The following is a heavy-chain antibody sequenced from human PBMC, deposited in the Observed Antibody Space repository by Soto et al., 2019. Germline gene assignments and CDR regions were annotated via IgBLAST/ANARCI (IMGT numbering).Heavy chain of an antibody. CDR3: ARDYRRDNWNHYYGMDV. V-gene: IGHV3-21*01. J-gene: IGHJ6*02. CDR2: ISSSSSYI. Sequence: GGSLRLSCAASGFTFSSYSMNWVRQAPGKGLEWVSSISSSSSYIYYADSVKGRFTISRDNAKNSLYLQMNSLRAEDTAVYYCARDYRRDNWNHYYGMDVWGQGTTVTVSS. D-gene: IGHD1-1*01. CDR1: GFTFSSYS.